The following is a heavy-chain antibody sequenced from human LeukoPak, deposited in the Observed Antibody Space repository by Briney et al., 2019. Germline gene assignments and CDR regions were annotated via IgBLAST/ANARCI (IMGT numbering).Heavy chain of an antibody. V-gene: IGHV3-30*18. CDR1: GFTFSNYR. Sequence: GGSLRLSCAASGFTFSNYRMSWVRQAPGKGLEWVAVISYDGSNKYYADSVKGRFTISRDNSKNTLYLQMNSLRAEDTAVYYCAKDQARYSSGWYYFDYWGQGTLVTVSS. J-gene: IGHJ4*02. CDR3: AKDQARYSSGWYYFDY. D-gene: IGHD6-19*01. CDR2: ISYDGSNK.